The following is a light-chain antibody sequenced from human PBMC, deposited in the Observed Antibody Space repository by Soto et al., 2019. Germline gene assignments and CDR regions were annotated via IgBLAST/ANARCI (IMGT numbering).Light chain of an antibody. Sequence: IQFTQSPSPLSAPAGYRATITCRASQDIAIYLAWYQQKPGEAPKLLIYAASTLYGGVPSRFSGSGSGTDFALTITSLQAEDFATYYCQQLRMYPSTFGGGTKVDIK. V-gene: IGKV1-9*01. J-gene: IGKJ4*01. CDR1: QDIAIY. CDR2: AAS. CDR3: QQLRMYPST.